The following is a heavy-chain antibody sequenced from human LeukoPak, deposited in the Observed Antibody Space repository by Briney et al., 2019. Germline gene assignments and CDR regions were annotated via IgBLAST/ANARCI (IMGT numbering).Heavy chain of an antibody. CDR1: GFTFSSYA. D-gene: IGHD3-3*01. V-gene: IGHV3-23*01. J-gene: IGHJ3*02. Sequence: GGSLRLSCAASGFTFSSYAMSWVRQAPGKGLEWVSAISGSGGSTYYADSVKGRFTISRDNSKNTLYLQMNSLRAGDTAVYYCAKVRPNDFWSRDAFDIWGQGTMVTVSS. CDR3: AKVRPNDFWSRDAFDI. CDR2: ISGSGGST.